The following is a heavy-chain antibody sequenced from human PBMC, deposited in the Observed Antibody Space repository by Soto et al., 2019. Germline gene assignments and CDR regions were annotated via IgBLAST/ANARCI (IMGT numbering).Heavy chain of an antibody. CDR1: GFTFSSFA. V-gene: IGHV3-30-3*01. CDR3: ARGGAWTPEGLGY. CDR2: ISSDVVNY. Sequence: QVQLVESGGGVVQPGRSLRLSCAASGFTFSSFAMHWVRQAPGKGLEWLAVISSDVVNYYYAESVKGRFTISRDNSKNTRYLQMNSLRNGDTAVYYCARGGAWTPEGLGYWGQGTLVTVSS. J-gene: IGHJ4*02. D-gene: IGHD2-15*01.